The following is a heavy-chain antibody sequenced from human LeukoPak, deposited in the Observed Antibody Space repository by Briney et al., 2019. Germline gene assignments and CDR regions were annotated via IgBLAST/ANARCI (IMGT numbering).Heavy chain of an antibody. CDR1: GFTFSSYA. CDR3: AKDGHYYDSSGYYYTFYFDY. J-gene: IGHJ4*02. D-gene: IGHD3-22*01. V-gene: IGHV3-23*01. Sequence: GGSLRLSCAASGFTFSSYAMSWVRQAPGKGLEWVSAISGSGGSTYYVDSVKGRFTISRDNSKNTLYLQMNSLRAEDTAVYYCAKDGHYYDSSGYYYTFYFDYWGQGTLVTVSS. CDR2: ISGSGGST.